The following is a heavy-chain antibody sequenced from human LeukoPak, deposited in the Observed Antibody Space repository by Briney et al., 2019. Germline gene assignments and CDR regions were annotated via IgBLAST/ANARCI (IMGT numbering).Heavy chain of an antibody. Sequence: SETLSLTCTVSGGSISSHYWSWIRQPPGKGLEWIGYIYYSGSTNYNPSLKSRVTISVGTSKNQFSLKLSSVTAADTAVYYCARGPPGDYYYYMDVWGKGTTVTVSS. CDR2: IYYSGST. CDR3: ARGPPGDYYYYMDV. V-gene: IGHV4-59*11. J-gene: IGHJ6*03. D-gene: IGHD3-10*01. CDR1: GGSISSHY.